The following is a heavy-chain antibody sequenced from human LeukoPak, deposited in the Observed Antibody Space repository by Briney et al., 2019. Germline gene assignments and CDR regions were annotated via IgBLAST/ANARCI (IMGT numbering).Heavy chain of an antibody. Sequence: PGGALRLSCEASGLTFSSYAMSWVRHAPGKGLEWVSAISGSGGSTYYADSVKGRFTISRDNSKNTLYLQMNSLRAEDTAVYYCAKKIGRARLDYWGQGTLVTVSS. CDR3: AKKIGRARLDY. V-gene: IGHV3-23*01. CDR1: GLTFSSYA. CDR2: ISGSGGST. D-gene: IGHD5-24*01. J-gene: IGHJ4*02.